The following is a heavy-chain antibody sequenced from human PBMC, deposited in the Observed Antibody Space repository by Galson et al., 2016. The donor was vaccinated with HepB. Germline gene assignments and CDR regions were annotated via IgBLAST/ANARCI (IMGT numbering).Heavy chain of an antibody. D-gene: IGHD3-22*01. V-gene: IGHV2-5*02. CDR2: IYWDDGK. Sequence: PALVKPTQTLTLTCTFSGFSLTSNGVGVGWIRQPPGKALEWLALIYWDDGKHYSPSLKNRLTITKDTSKKQIILTMTNVDPVDTATYYCAHSLYYYDILARRDGGDYFDDWGQGTLVTVSS. J-gene: IGHJ4*02. CDR1: GFSLTSNGVG. CDR3: AHSLYYYDILARRDGGDYFDD.